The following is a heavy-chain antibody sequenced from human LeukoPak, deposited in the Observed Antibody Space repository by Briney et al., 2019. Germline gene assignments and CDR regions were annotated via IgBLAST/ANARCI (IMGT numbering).Heavy chain of an antibody. V-gene: IGHV4-59*01. Sequence: SETLSLTCTVSGGSISSYYWSWLRQPPGKGLEWIGYIYYSGSTNYNPSLKSRVTISVDTSKSQFSLKLSSVTAADTAVYYCASGGGWNDKFNSWGQGTLVTVSS. CDR2: IYYSGST. D-gene: IGHD1-1*01. CDR3: ASGGGWNDKFNS. CDR1: GGSISSYY. J-gene: IGHJ4*02.